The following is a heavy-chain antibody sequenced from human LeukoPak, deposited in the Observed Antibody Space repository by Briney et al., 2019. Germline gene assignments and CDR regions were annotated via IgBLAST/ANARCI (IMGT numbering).Heavy chain of an antibody. Sequence: SVKVSCKASGGTFSSYAISWVRQAPGQGLEWMGGIIPIFGTASYAQKFQGRVTITADESTSTAYMELSSLRSEDTAVYYCARVKDYDSSGYYSRWFDPWGQGTLVTVSS. J-gene: IGHJ5*02. D-gene: IGHD3-22*01. CDR2: IIPIFGTA. CDR3: ARVKDYDSSGYYSRWFDP. V-gene: IGHV1-69*13. CDR1: GGTFSSYA.